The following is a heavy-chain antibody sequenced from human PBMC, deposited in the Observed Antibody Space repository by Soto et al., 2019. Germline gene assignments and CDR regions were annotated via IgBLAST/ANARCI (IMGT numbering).Heavy chain of an antibody. CDR1: GVSVSSGDYY. Sequence: SETLSLTCTVSGVSVSSGDYYWSWIRQPPGKGLEWIGYIYYTGRTYYNPSLKSRVIISVDTSKNQFSLKLSSVTAAEKAVYYCARAHYDILTGYPTHAFDIWGQWTMVTVSS. D-gene: IGHD3-9*01. CDR2: IYYTGRT. V-gene: IGHV4-30-4*01. J-gene: IGHJ3*02. CDR3: ARAHYDILTGYPTHAFDI.